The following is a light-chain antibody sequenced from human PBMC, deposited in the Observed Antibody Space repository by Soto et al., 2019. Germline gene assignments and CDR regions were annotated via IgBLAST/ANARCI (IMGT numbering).Light chain of an antibody. CDR3: QKYDSAPRT. J-gene: IGKJ1*01. CDR1: QDISNY. V-gene: IGKV1-27*01. CDR2: AAS. Sequence: DIQMTQSPSSLSASVGDRVTITCRASQDISNYLAWYQQKPGKVPKLLIYAASTFQSGVPSRFSGSGSGTDFTLTISSLQHEDVATYYCQKYDSAPRTFGQGTKVEIK.